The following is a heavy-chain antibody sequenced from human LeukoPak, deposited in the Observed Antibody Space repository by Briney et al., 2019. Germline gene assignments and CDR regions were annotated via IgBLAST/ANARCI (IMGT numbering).Heavy chain of an antibody. V-gene: IGHV4-28*05. D-gene: IGHD1-26*01. J-gene: IGHJ3*02. CDR2: IYYSGRI. CDR3: AKTRSGTYYGDSFDI. CDR1: GDSISRSDW. Sequence: KSSDTLSLTCAVSGDSISRSDWWAWIRQPPGKGLEWLGNIYYSGRIYHNPSLQTRVIMSVDSSKNQFSLRLGPVTAMDTAVYYCAKTRSGTYYGDSFDIWGQGILVIVSS.